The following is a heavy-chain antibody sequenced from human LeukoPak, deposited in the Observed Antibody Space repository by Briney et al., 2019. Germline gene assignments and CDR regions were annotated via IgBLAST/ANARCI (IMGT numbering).Heavy chain of an antibody. CDR1: GYTFTSYG. J-gene: IGHJ6*03. D-gene: IGHD3-3*01. Sequence: ASVKVSCKASGYTFTSYGISWVRQAPGQGLEWMGWISAYNGNTNYAQKLQGRVTMTTDTSTSTAYMELRSLRSDGTAVYYCARDMDYDFWSGLGHYYMDVWGKGTTVTVSS. V-gene: IGHV1-18*01. CDR3: ARDMDYDFWSGLGHYYMDV. CDR2: ISAYNGNT.